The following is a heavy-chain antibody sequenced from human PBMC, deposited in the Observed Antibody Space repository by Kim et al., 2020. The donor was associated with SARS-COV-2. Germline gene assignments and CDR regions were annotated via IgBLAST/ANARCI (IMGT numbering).Heavy chain of an antibody. CDR2: ISYDGSNK. CDR3: ARAPMAVAGRGYFDY. J-gene: IGHJ4*02. Sequence: GGSLRLSCAASGFTFSSYAMHWVRQAPGKGLEWVSVISYDGSNKYYADSVKGRFTISRDNSKNTLYLQMNSLRAEDTAVYYCARAPMAVAGRGYFDYWGQGTLVTVSS. D-gene: IGHD6-19*01. V-gene: IGHV3-30-3*01. CDR1: GFTFSSYA.